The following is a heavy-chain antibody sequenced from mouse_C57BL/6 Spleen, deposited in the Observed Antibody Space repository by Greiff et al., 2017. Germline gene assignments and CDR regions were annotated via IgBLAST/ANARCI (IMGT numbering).Heavy chain of an antibody. Sequence: VMLVESGPGLVQPSQSLSITCTVSGFSLTSYGVHWVRQSPGKGLEWLGVIWSGGSTDYNAAFISRLSISKDNSKSQVFFKMNSLQADDTAIYYCARRGYYGIYYAMDYWGQGTSVTVSS. CDR1: GFSLTSYG. CDR2: IWSGGST. J-gene: IGHJ4*01. CDR3: ARRGYYGIYYAMDY. D-gene: IGHD2-3*01. V-gene: IGHV2-2*01.